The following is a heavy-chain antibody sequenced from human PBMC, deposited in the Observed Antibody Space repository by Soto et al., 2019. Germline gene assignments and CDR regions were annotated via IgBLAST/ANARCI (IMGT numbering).Heavy chain of an antibody. CDR3: AKSRMGSSWYEGDS. V-gene: IGHV3-30*18. CDR1: GFPFSRYG. Sequence: QVELVESGGGVVQPGRSLRLSCAASGFPFSRYGMQWVRQAPGKGLEWVAVISNDGSTQNYAESVKGRFTISRDNSKNTLYLEVDSLRPEDTALYFCAKSRMGSSWYEGDSWGQGTLVTVSS. CDR2: ISNDGSTQ. J-gene: IGHJ4*02. D-gene: IGHD6-13*01.